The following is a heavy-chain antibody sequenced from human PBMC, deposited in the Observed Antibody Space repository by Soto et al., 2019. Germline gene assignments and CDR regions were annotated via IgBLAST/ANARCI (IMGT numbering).Heavy chain of an antibody. CDR2: IYYSGST. CDR1: GGSISSGDYY. V-gene: IGHV4-30-4*01. J-gene: IGHJ4*02. D-gene: IGHD6-13*01. Sequence: QVQLQESGPGLVKPSQTLSLTCTVSGGSISSGDYYWSWIRQPPGKGLEWIGYIYYSGSTYYNPSLKSRVTISVDTSKSQFSLKLSSVTAADTAVYYCARDLRGSSSWYYFDYWGQGTLVTVSS. CDR3: ARDLRGSSSWYYFDY.